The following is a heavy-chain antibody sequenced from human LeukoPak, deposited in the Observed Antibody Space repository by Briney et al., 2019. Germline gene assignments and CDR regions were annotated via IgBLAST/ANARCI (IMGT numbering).Heavy chain of an antibody. J-gene: IGHJ5*02. V-gene: IGHV4-59*01. CDR2: ISYRGST. Sequence: PSETLSLTCTVSGGSISSYYWSWTRQPPGEGLEWIGEISYRGSTNYNPSLKSRVTISVDTSKNQFSLKLSSVTAADTAVYYCARYYGSYNWFDPWGQGTLVTVSS. CDR1: GGSISSYY. CDR3: ARYYGSYNWFDP. D-gene: IGHD3-10*01.